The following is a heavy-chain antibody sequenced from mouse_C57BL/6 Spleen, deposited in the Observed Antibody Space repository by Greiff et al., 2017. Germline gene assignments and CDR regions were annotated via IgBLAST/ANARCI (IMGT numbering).Heavy chain of an antibody. D-gene: IGHD2-2*01. CDR2: IYPGDGDT. CDR1: GYAFSSSW. V-gene: IGHV1-82*01. Sequence: QVQLQQSGPELVKPGASVKISCKASGYAFSSSWMNWVKQRPGKGLEWIGRIYPGDGDTNYNGKFKGKATLTADKSSSTAYMQLSSLTSEDSAVYFCAREDGYDLYYAMDYWGQGTSVTVSS. CDR3: AREDGYDLYYAMDY. J-gene: IGHJ4*01.